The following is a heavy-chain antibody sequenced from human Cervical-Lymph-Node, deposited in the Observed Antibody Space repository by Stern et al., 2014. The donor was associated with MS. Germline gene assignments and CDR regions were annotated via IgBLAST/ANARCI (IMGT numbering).Heavy chain of an antibody. D-gene: IGHD3-22*01. J-gene: IGHJ3*02. Sequence: VQLVESGAEVKKPGASVKVSCKASGFTFTSYYMHWVRQAPGQGLEWMGVINPTGTSTSYAQNFQGRVTMTRDTSTTTVYMELSSLRSEDTAVYYCARESDYYDREGDAFDIWGQGTMVTVSS. CDR2: INPTGTST. CDR1: GFTFTSYY. CDR3: ARESDYYDREGDAFDI. V-gene: IGHV1-46*03.